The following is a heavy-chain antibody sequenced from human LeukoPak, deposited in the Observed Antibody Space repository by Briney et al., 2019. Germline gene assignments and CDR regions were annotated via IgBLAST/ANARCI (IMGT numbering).Heavy chain of an antibody. V-gene: IGHV3-23*01. CDR3: AKDLGYYDSSGYFFDFDY. CDR2: ISGSGGST. CDR1: GFTFSSYA. J-gene: IGHJ4*02. D-gene: IGHD3-22*01. Sequence: GGSLRLSCAASGFTFSSYAVSWVRQAPGKGLEWVSAISGSGGSTYYADSVKGRFTISRDNSKNTLYLQMNSLRAEDTAVYYCAKDLGYYDSSGYFFDFDYWGQGSLVTVSS.